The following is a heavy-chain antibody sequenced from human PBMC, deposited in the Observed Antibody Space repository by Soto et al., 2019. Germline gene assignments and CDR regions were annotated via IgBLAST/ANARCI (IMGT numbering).Heavy chain of an antibody. D-gene: IGHD2-2*01. Sequence: SETLSLTCTVSGGSISSSSYYWGWIRQPPGKGLEWIGSIYYSSGSTYYNPSLKSRVTISVDTSKNQFSLKLSSVTAADTAVYYFAIDIVVVPAAVARYYYGMDVWGQGTTVTVSS. J-gene: IGHJ6*02. V-gene: IGHV4-39*01. CDR1: GGSISSSSYY. CDR2: IYYSSGST. CDR3: AIDIVVVPAAVARYYYGMDV.